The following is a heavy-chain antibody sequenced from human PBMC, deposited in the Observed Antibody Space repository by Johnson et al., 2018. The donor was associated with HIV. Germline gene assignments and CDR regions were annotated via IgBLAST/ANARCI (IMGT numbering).Heavy chain of an antibody. CDR2: ISYAGSNK. CDR3: ARAPYNWNLGLYGAFDI. J-gene: IGHJ3*02. Sequence: VQLVESGGGVVQPGRSLRLSCAASGFTFSSYAMHWVRQAPGKGLEWVAVISYAGSNKYYADSVKGRFTISRDNSKNTLYLQMISLRAEDTAVYYCARAPYNWNLGLYGAFDIWGQGTTVTVSS. V-gene: IGHV3-30-3*01. CDR1: GFTFSSYA. D-gene: IGHD1-20*01.